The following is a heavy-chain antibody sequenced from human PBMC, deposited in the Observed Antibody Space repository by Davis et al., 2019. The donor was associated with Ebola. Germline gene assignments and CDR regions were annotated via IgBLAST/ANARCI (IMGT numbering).Heavy chain of an antibody. Sequence: PSETLSLTSTVSGGSISSYYWSWIRQPAGKGLEWIGRIYTSGSTNYNPSLKSRVTMSVDTSKNQFSLKLSSVTAADTAVYYCARDRGGSSSWLPYYYYGMDVWGQGTTVTVSS. CDR1: GGSISSYY. V-gene: IGHV4-4*07. J-gene: IGHJ6*02. CDR2: IYTSGST. D-gene: IGHD6-13*01. CDR3: ARDRGGSSSWLPYYYYGMDV.